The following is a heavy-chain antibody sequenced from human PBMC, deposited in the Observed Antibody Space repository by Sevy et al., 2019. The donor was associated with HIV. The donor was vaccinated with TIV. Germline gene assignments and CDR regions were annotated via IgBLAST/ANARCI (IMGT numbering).Heavy chain of an antibody. V-gene: IGHV3-53*01. Sequence: GGSLRLSCAASGFTVSRNYMSWVRQAPGKGLEWVSVIYSGGSTYYADSVKGRFTISRDNSKNTLYLQMNSLRAEDTAVYYCARIGYSSGWYDYYYYYMDVWGKGTTVTVSS. CDR3: ARIGYSSGWYDYYYYYMDV. CDR2: IYSGGST. D-gene: IGHD6-19*01. J-gene: IGHJ6*03. CDR1: GFTVSRNY.